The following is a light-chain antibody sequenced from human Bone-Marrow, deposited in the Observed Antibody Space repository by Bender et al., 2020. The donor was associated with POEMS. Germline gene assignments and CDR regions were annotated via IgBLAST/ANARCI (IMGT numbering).Light chain of an antibody. Sequence: QSPLTQPASVSGSPGQSISISCTGTGNDVGGYNFVSWFRQVPGKAPKLLIYEVTKRPSGVSNRFSGSKSGNTASLTISGLQAEDEADYYCCSYAGDRNLVFGGGTKLTVL. CDR2: EVT. J-gene: IGLJ3*02. CDR3: CSYAGDRNLV. V-gene: IGLV2-23*02. CDR1: GNDVGGYNF.